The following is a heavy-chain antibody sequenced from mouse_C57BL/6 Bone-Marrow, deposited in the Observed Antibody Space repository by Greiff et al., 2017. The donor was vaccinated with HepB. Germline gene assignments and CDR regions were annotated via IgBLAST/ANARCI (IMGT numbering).Heavy chain of an antibody. J-gene: IGHJ2*01. CDR2: IYPSDSET. V-gene: IGHV1-61*01. D-gene: IGHD2-3*01. Sequence: QVQLQQPGAELVRPGSSVKLSCKASGYTFTSYWMDWVKQRPGQGLEWIGNIYPSDSETHYNQKFMDKATLTVDKSSSTAYMQLSSLTSEDSAVYYCARRAYDGTYGYFDYWGQGTTLTVSS. CDR1: GYTFTSYW. CDR3: ARRAYDGTYGYFDY.